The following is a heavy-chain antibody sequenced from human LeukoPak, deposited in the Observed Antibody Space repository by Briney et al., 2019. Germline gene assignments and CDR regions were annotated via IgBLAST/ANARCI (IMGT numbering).Heavy chain of an antibody. CDR1: GDSIRSHY. CDR3: ARTIASRPYYFDY. J-gene: IGHJ4*02. Sequence: PSETLSLTCTVSGDSIRSHYWSWIRQPPGKGLEWIGYIQDSGYTKYNPSLKSRLTISVDTSKNQFSLRLSSLTAADTAVFYCARTIASRPYYFDYWGQGALVTVSS. D-gene: IGHD6-6*01. CDR2: IQDSGYT. V-gene: IGHV4-59*11.